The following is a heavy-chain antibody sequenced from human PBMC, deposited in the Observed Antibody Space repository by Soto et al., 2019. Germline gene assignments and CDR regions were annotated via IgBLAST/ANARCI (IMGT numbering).Heavy chain of an antibody. CDR1: GFTFSSYA. CDR3: AKPKGVVPAAMFSWFDP. Sequence: GGSLRLSCAASGFTFSSYAMSWVRQAPGKGLEWVSAISGSGGSTYYADSVKGRFTISRDNSKNTLYLQMNSLRAEDTAVYYCAKPKGVVPAAMFSWFDPWGQGTLVTVSS. J-gene: IGHJ5*02. V-gene: IGHV3-23*01. CDR2: ISGSGGST. D-gene: IGHD2-2*01.